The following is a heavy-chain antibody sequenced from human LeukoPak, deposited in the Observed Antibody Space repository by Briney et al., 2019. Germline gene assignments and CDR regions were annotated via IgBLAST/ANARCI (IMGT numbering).Heavy chain of an antibody. CDR3: ATWSIGWQFDF. CDR1: GFTLSKSW. V-gene: IGHV3-7*05. J-gene: IGHJ4*02. Sequence: GGSLRLSCAASGFTLSKSWMTWVRQAPGRGLQWVAHIKEDGGDKYYVDSVEGRFTISRDNDKTSVYLQMNSLRAEDTAVYYCATWSIGWQFDFWGQGTLVSVSS. CDR2: IKEDGGDK. D-gene: IGHD6-25*01.